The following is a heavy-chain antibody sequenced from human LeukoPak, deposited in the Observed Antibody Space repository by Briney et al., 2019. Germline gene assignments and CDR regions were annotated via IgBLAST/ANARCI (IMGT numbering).Heavy chain of an antibody. Sequence: SETLSLTCTVSGGSISSYYWSWIRQPPGKGLEWIGYIYYSGSTNYNPSLKSRVTISVGTSKNQFSLKLSSVTAADTAVYYCARGRGYRMDVWGQGTTVTVSS. V-gene: IGHV4-59*01. CDR1: GGSISSYY. D-gene: IGHD5-18*01. CDR3: ARGRGYRMDV. CDR2: IYYSGST. J-gene: IGHJ6*02.